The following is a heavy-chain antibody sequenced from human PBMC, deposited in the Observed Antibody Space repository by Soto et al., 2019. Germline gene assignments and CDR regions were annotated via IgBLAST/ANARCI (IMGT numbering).Heavy chain of an antibody. CDR3: ASARRSFYHDGSGLDY. V-gene: IGHV4-30-2*01. D-gene: IGHD3-22*01. CDR2: IYHGGST. CDR1: GDSISNGGYS. J-gene: IGHJ4*02. Sequence: QLQLQESGSGLVRPSQTLSLSCAVSGDSISNGGYSWNWIRQPPGKGLEWIGYIYHGGSTYSNPSLEGRVTLSVDTSKNQCSLRLASVIAADTAVYYGASARRSFYHDGSGLDYWGQGILVNVSS.